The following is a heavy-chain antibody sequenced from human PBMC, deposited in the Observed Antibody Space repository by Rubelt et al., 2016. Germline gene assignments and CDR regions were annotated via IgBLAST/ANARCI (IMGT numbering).Heavy chain of an antibody. CDR2: ISYDGSNK. CDR1: GFTFSSYG. CDR3: AREISYINDNGMDV. J-gene: IGHJ6*02. V-gene: IGHV3-30*03. D-gene: IGHD1-1*01. Sequence: AGRSLRLSCAASGFTFSSYGMHWVRQAPGKGLEWVAVISYDGSNKYYADSVKGRFTISRDNSKNTLSLQMNSLRAEDTAVYYCAREISYINDNGMDVWGQGTRVTV.